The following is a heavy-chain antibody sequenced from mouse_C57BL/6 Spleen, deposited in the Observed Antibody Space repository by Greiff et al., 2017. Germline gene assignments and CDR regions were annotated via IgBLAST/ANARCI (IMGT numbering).Heavy chain of an antibody. CDR3: AMALLGLRRRVAWFAY. CDR1: GYTFTSYW. CDR2: IHPSDSDT. V-gene: IGHV1-74*01. Sequence: QVQLQQPGAELVKPGASVKVSCKASGYTFTSYWMHWVKQRPGQGLEWIGRIHPSDSDTNYNQKFKGKATLTVDKSSSTAYMQLSSLTSEDSAVYYCAMALLGLRRRVAWFAYWGQGTLVTVSA. J-gene: IGHJ3*01. D-gene: IGHD2-2*01.